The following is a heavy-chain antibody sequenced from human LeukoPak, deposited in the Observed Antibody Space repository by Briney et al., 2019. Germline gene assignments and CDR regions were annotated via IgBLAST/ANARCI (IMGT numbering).Heavy chain of an antibody. CDR2: ITGSGRST. CDR3: TKGIAVAGRFDY. Sequence: GGSLRLSCAASGFTFSSYEMSWVRQAPGKGLEWVSGITGSGRSTYYADSVKGRITISRDNSKNTLYLQMNSLRAEDTAVYYCTKGIAVAGRFDYWGQGTLVTVSS. J-gene: IGHJ4*02. D-gene: IGHD6-19*01. CDR1: GFTFSSYE. V-gene: IGHV3-23*01.